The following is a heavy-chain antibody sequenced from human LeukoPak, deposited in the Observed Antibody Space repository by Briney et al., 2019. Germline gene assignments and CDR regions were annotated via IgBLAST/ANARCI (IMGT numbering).Heavy chain of an antibody. D-gene: IGHD6-13*01. J-gene: IGHJ5*02. V-gene: IGHV4-34*01. CDR1: GGSFSGYY. CDR2: INHSGST. CDR3: ARHDSIAAAGGFDP. Sequence: KPSETLSLTCAVYGGSFSGYYWSWIRQPPGKGLEWIGEINHSGSTNYNPSLKSRVTISVDTSKNQFSLKLSSVTAADTAVYYCARHDSIAAAGGFDPWGQGTLVTVSS.